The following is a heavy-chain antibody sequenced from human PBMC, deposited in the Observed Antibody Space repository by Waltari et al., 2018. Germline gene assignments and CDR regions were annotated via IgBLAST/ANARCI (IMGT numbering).Heavy chain of an antibody. CDR1: GFIVSSNY. Sequence: EVQLVESGGGLIQPGGSLRLSCAASGFIVSSNYMSWVRQAPGKGLAWVSVIYSGGSTYYADSVKGRFTISRDNSKNTLYLQMNSLRAEDTAVYYGARYRSGYANYFDYWGQGTLVTVSS. J-gene: IGHJ4*02. CDR2: IYSGGST. D-gene: IGHD5-12*01. V-gene: IGHV3-53*01. CDR3: ARYRSGYANYFDY.